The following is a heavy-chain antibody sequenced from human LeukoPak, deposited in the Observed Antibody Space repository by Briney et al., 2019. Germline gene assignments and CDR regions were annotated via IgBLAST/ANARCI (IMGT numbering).Heavy chain of an antibody. CDR3: AKDLGWFGELSPYYFDY. J-gene: IGHJ4*02. V-gene: IGHV3-23*01. CDR2: ISGSDGST. CDR1: GFTFSSYA. Sequence: PGGSLRLSCAASGFTFSSYAMSWVRQAPGKGLEWVSAISGSDGSTYYADSVKGRFTISRDNSKNTLYLQMNSLRAEDTAVYYCAKDLGWFGELSPYYFDYWGQGTLVTVSS. D-gene: IGHD3-10*01.